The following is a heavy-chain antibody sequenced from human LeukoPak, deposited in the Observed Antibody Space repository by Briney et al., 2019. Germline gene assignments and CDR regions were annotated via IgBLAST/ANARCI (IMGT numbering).Heavy chain of an antibody. D-gene: IGHD1-26*01. CDR3: ARHSLVGATRSAFDV. CDR2: IYPGDSDT. Sequence: GESLKISCKGSGYSFTTYWIGWVRQMPGKGLEWMGIIYPGDSDTRYSPSFQGHVTISADKSIGTAYLQWSSLKASDTAIYYCARHSLVGATRSAFDVWGQGTMVTVSS. J-gene: IGHJ3*01. V-gene: IGHV5-51*01. CDR1: GYSFTTYW.